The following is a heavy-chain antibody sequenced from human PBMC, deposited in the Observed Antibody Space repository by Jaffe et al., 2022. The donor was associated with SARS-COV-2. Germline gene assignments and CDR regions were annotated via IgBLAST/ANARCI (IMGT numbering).Heavy chain of an antibody. CDR2: MNPNGGHT. J-gene: IGHJ6*03. V-gene: IGHV1-8*01. CDR3: ARGPSGGQNYYMDV. Sequence: QVHLVQSGAEVKKPGASVKVSCKASGYTFTSYDINWVRQAPGQGLEWMGWMNPNGGHTTYAQNFQGRFTMTRNTSINTAYLELSSLRSEDTAVYYCARGPSGGQNYYMDVWGKGTTVTVSS. CDR1: GYTFTSYD. D-gene: IGHD3-10*01.